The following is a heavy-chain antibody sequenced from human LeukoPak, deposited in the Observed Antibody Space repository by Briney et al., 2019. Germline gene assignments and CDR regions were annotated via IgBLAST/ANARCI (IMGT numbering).Heavy chain of an antibody. CDR2: INHSGST. Sequence: SETLPLTCAVYGGSFSGYYWSWIRQPPGKGLEWIGEINHSGSTNYNPSLKSRVTISVDTSKNQFSLKLSSVTAADTAVYYCARHLDIVVVPAAITGRDAFDIWGQGTMVTVSS. D-gene: IGHD2-2*02. V-gene: IGHV4-34*01. J-gene: IGHJ3*02. CDR1: GGSFSGYY. CDR3: ARHLDIVVVPAAITGRDAFDI.